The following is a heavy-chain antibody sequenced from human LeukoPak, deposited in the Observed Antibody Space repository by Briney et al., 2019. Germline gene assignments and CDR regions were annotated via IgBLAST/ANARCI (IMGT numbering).Heavy chain of an antibody. Sequence: ASVKVSCKASGYTFTSYGISWVRQAPGQGLEWRGWISAYNGNTNYAQKLKGRVTMTTDTSTSTAYMELRSLRSDDTAVYYCARDPYYYDSSGYYRPEGAFDIWGQGTMVTVSS. CDR3: ARDPYYYDSSGYYRPEGAFDI. D-gene: IGHD3-22*01. V-gene: IGHV1-18*01. J-gene: IGHJ3*02. CDR1: GYTFTSYG. CDR2: ISAYNGNT.